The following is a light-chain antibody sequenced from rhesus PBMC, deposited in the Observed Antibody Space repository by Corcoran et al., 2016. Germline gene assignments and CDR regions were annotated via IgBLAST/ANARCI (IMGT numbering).Light chain of an antibody. CDR1: QSVISS. Sequence: EIVMTQSPATLSLSPGERATLSYRASQSVISSLAWYPQKPGQAPRLLIYGASSRATGIQDRVSGSGSGTDVTLTISSLEPEDVAVYYCLQHSNWPYSFGQGTKVEIK. CDR2: GAS. J-gene: IGKJ2*01. CDR3: LQHSNWPYS. V-gene: IGKV3-24*01.